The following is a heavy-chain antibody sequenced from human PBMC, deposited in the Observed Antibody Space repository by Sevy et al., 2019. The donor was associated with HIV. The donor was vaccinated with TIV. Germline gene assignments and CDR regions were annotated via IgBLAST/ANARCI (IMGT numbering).Heavy chain of an antibody. CDR2: ISSSSSYI. D-gene: IGHD6-19*01. CDR3: ARDSSGWYEAYYYYGMDV. Sequence: GGSLRLSCAASGFTFSSYSMNWVRQAPGKGLEWVSSISSSSSYIYYADSVKGRFTISRDNAKNSLYLQMNSLRAEDTAVYYCARDSSGWYEAYYYYGMDVWGQGTTVTVSS. CDR1: GFTFSSYS. J-gene: IGHJ6*02. V-gene: IGHV3-21*01.